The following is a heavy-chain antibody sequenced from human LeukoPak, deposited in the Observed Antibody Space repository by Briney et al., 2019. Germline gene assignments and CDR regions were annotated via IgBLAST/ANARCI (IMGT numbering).Heavy chain of an antibody. CDR2: IYVSGRT. J-gene: IGHJ4*02. V-gene: IGHV4-30-4*02. Sequence: SETLSLTCTVSGGSISSGDYYWSWIRQSPGKGLGWIGYIYVSGRTYYDPSLKNRVTISIDTSKNQFSLKLSSVTAADTAVYYCARRDSGSPYFDYWGQGTLVTVSS. D-gene: IGHD6-13*01. CDR1: GGSISSGDYY. CDR3: ARRDSGSPYFDY.